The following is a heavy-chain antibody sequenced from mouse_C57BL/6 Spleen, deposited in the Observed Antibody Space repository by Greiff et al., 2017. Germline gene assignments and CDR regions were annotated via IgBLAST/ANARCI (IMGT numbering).Heavy chain of an antibody. Sequence: EVQLVESGGGLVKPGGSLKLSCAASGFTFSSYAMSWVRQTPEKRLEWVATISDGGSYTYYPDNVKGRFTISRDNAKNNLYLQMSHLKSEDTAMYYCAREGDGYNGPFAYRGQGTLVTVSA. CDR3: AREGDGYNGPFAY. CDR1: GFTFSSYA. J-gene: IGHJ3*01. CDR2: ISDGGSYT. D-gene: IGHD2-3*01. V-gene: IGHV5-4*01.